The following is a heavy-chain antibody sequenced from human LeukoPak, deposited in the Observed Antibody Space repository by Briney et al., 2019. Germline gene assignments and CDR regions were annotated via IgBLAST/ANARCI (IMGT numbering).Heavy chain of an antibody. CDR1: GYSISSGYY. CDR2: IYYSGST. Sequence: SETLSLTCTVSGYSISSGYYWSWIRQPPGKGLEWIGYIYYSGSTNYNPSLKSRVTISVDTSKNQFSLRLSSVTAADTAVYYCARVTGYMVEDYFDYWVQGTLVTVSS. CDR3: ARVTGYMVEDYFDY. V-gene: IGHV4-61*01. D-gene: IGHD6-13*01. J-gene: IGHJ4*02.